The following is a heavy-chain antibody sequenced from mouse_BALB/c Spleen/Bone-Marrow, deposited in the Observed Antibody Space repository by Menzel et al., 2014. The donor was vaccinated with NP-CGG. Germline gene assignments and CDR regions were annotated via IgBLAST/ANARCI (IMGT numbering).Heavy chain of an antibody. Sequence: VQGVESGPGLVAPSQSLAITCTVSGFSLTSYGVHWVRQPPGKGLEWLGVIWAGGSTNYNSALMSRLSISKDNSKSQVFLKMNSLQTDDTYMYYCARDRGTTRAMDYWGQGTSVTVSS. CDR1: GFSLTSYG. CDR3: ARDRGTTRAMDY. V-gene: IGHV2-9*02. D-gene: IGHD1-1*01. CDR2: IWAGGST. J-gene: IGHJ4*01.